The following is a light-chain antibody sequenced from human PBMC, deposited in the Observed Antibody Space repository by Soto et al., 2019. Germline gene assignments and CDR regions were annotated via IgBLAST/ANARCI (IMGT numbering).Light chain of an antibody. Sequence: SYELTQPLSVSVALGQTARITCGGNNIGNRNVYWYQQKAGQAPVVVIYGNSNRPSGIPERFSGSNSGNTATLTISRAQAGDEADYYCQVWDSGFYVFGPGTKLTVL. CDR2: GNS. J-gene: IGLJ1*01. CDR3: QVWDSGFYV. CDR1: NIGNRN. V-gene: IGLV3-9*01.